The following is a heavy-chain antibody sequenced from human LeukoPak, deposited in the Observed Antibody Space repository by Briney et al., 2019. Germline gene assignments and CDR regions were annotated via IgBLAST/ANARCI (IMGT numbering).Heavy chain of an antibody. CDR3: ARHGSGWTFDY. CDR1: GGSISSYY. V-gene: IGHV4-59*08. Sequence: SETLSLTCTVSGGSISSYYWSWIRQPPGKGLEWIGYIYNSGGPTFNPSLKSRVTISLDTSKNQFSLNLRSVTAADTAVYYCARHGSGWTFDYWGQGTLVTVSS. CDR2: IYNSGGP. J-gene: IGHJ4*02. D-gene: IGHD6-19*01.